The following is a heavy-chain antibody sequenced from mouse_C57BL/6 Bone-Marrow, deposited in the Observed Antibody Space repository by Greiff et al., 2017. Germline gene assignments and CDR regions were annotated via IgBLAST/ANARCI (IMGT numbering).Heavy chain of an antibody. CDR2: IYPGSGST. J-gene: IGHJ2*01. Sequence: VQLQQPGAELVKPGASVKMSCKASGYTFTSYWITWVKQRPGQGLEWIGDIYPGSGSTNYNEKFKSTATLTVDTSPSTAYMQLSSLTSDASAVYYCASLYYYGSIPYFDYWGQGTTLTVSS. CDR1: GYTFTSYW. V-gene: IGHV1-55*01. CDR3: ASLYYYGSIPYFDY. D-gene: IGHD1-1*01.